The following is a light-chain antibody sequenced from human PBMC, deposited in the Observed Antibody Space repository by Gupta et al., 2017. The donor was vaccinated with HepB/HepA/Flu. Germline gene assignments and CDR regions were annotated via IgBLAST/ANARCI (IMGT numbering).Light chain of an antibody. J-gene: IGKJ5*01. CDR1: QGISSY. V-gene: IGKV1-9*01. Sequence: DIQLTQSPSILSASVGDRVTITCRASQGISSYLAWYQQKPGKAPKLLIYAASTLKSGVPSRFSGSGCGTEFALTISSRQPEDFAIYYCQHQNSCTFTFGQGTXVDIK. CDR3: QHQNSCTFT. CDR2: AAS.